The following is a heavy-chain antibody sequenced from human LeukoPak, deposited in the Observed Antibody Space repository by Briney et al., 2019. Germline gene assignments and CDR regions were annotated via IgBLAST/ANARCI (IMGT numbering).Heavy chain of an antibody. Sequence: GGSLRLSCVVSGFTFSRYWMSWVRQAPGKGLEWVSSISSSSSYIYYADSVKGRFTISRDNAKNSLYLQMNSLRAEGTAVYYCARRAGAYSHPYDYWGQGTLVTVSS. J-gene: IGHJ4*02. D-gene: IGHD4/OR15-4a*01. CDR3: ARRAGAYSHPYDY. V-gene: IGHV3-21*04. CDR1: GFTFSRYW. CDR2: ISSSSSYI.